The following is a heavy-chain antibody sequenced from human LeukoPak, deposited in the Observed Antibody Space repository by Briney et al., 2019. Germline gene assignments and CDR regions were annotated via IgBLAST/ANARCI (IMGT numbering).Heavy chain of an antibody. J-gene: IGHJ3*02. V-gene: IGHV3-23*01. CDR1: GFNFSNYA. CDR2: ISGSGGST. D-gene: IGHD3-16*01. Sequence: GGSLRLSCAASGFNFSNYAMTWVRQAAGKGLEWVSGISGSGGSTYNADSVKGRFTISRDNSKNTLYLQMNSLRADDTAVYYCAKRIYYQYVWGSSSGAFDIRGQGTMVTVSS. CDR3: AKRIYYQYVWGSSSGAFDI.